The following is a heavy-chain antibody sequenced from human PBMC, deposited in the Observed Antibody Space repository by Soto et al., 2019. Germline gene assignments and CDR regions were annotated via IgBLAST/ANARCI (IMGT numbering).Heavy chain of an antibody. Sequence: SETLSLTCTVSGGSISSSSYYWGWIRQPPGKGLEWIGSIYYSGSTYYNPSLKSRVTISVDTSKNQFSLKLSSVTAADTAVYYCARHSDYPFDYWGQGTLVTVSS. CDR1: GGSISSSSYY. D-gene: IGHD4-17*01. CDR3: ARHSDYPFDY. CDR2: IYYSGST. J-gene: IGHJ4*02. V-gene: IGHV4-39*01.